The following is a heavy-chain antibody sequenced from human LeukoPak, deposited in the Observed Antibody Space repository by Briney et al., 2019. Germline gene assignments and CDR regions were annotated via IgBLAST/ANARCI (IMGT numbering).Heavy chain of an antibody. CDR3: ARGRHQVDYYDSSGYYGLVPYYYYMDV. V-gene: IGHV1-8*01. Sequence: ASVKASCKASGYTFASYDINWVRQATGQGLEWMGWMNPNSGNTGYAQKFQGRVTMTRNTSISTAYMELSSLRSEDTAVYYCARGRHQVDYYDSSGYYGLVPYYYYMDVWGKGTTVTISS. D-gene: IGHD3-22*01. CDR1: GYTFASYD. J-gene: IGHJ6*03. CDR2: MNPNSGNT.